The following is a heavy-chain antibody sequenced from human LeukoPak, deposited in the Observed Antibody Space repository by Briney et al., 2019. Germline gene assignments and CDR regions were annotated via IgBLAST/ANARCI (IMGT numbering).Heavy chain of an antibody. CDR3: AKDYDGDFIGYFDY. CDR1: GFTFSSYA. V-gene: IGHV3-23*01. Sequence: HPGGSLRLSCAASGFTFSSYAMSWVRQAPGKGLEWVSAISGSGGGTYYADSVKGRFTISRDNSKNTLYLQMNSLRAEDTAVYYCAKDYDGDFIGYFDYWGQGTLVTVSS. CDR2: ISGSGGGT. D-gene: IGHD4-17*01. J-gene: IGHJ4*02.